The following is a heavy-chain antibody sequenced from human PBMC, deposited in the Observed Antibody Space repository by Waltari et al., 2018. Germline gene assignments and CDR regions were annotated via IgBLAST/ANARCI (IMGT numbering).Heavy chain of an antibody. J-gene: IGHJ4*02. V-gene: IGHV3-23*04. CDR3: AKSSGSYYEVFDY. Sequence: QLVESGGGLVQPARSLRLSVPASGFAFANYGMSGVRQAPGKGLECVSSISGSGGTTYYADSVKGRFTMSKDNSKNTLFLQMNSLRVDDTADYYCAKSSGSYYEVFDYWGRGTLVTVSS. CDR1: GFAFANYG. D-gene: IGHD1-26*01. CDR2: ISGSGGTT.